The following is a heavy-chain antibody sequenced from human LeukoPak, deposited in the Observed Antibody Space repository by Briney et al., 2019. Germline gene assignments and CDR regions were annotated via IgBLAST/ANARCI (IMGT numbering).Heavy chain of an antibody. J-gene: IGHJ2*01. CDR3: ARVVGAIDYWYFDL. V-gene: IGHV4-59*01. CDR2: IYYSGST. D-gene: IGHD1-26*01. CDR1: GGSISSRNW. Sequence: SETLSLTCVVSGGSISSRNWWSWIRQPPGKGLEWIGYIYYSGSTNYNPSLKSRVTISVDTSKNQFSLKLSSVTAAGTAVYYCARVVGAIDYWYFDLWGRGTLVTVSS.